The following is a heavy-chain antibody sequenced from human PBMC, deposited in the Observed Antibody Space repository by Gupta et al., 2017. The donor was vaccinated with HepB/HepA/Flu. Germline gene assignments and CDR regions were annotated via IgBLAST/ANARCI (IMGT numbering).Heavy chain of an antibody. Sequence: QVQLVQSGAEVKKPGASVKVSCKASGYTFTGYYMHWVRQAPGQGLEWMGWINPNSGGTNYAQKFQGWVTMTRDTSISTAYMELSRLRSDDTAVYYCARVAVNSGWFGAFDIWGQGTMVTVSS. D-gene: IGHD6-19*01. J-gene: IGHJ3*02. V-gene: IGHV1-2*04. CDR2: INPNSGGT. CDR3: ARVAVNSGWFGAFDI. CDR1: GYTFTGYY.